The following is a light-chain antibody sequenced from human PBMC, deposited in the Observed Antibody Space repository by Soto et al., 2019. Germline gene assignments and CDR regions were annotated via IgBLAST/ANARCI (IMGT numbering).Light chain of an antibody. CDR1: QSIGNNN. CDR3: QHYGSSYT. J-gene: IGKJ2*01. CDR2: GAA. Sequence: DIVLTQSPGTLSLSPGERATLSCRASQSIGNNNLAWYQQKPGQAPRLLIYGAAIRAIDIPDRFSGSGSGTDFTLTISRLEPEDFAVYYCQHYGSSYTFGQGTKVEIK. V-gene: IGKV3-20*01.